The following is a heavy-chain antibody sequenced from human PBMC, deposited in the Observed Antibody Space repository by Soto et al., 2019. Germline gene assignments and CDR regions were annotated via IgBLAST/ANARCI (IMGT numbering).Heavy chain of an antibody. D-gene: IGHD3-22*01. CDR1: GGSISSSSYY. CDR3: ARTPNYFDSSGGAFDI. V-gene: IGHV4-39*01. Sequence: QLQLQESGPGLVKPSETLSLTCTVSGGSISSSSYYWGWIRQPPGKGLEWIGTIYFSGSTYYNPSLKSRVPISVDTSKIQFSLKLGSVTAADTAVYYCARTPNYFDSSGGAFDIWGQGTMVTVSS. J-gene: IGHJ3*02. CDR2: IYFSGST.